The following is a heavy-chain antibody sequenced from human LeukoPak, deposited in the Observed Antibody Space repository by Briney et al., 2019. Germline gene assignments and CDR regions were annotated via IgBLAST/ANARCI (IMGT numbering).Heavy chain of an antibody. CDR3: ATIITMVRGVRDY. J-gene: IGHJ4*02. CDR2: ISGSGGST. D-gene: IGHD3-10*01. Sequence: GGSLRLSCAASGFTFSSYAMSWVRQAPGKGLEWVSAISGSGGSTYYADSVKGWFTISRDNSKNTLYLQMNSLRAEDTAVYYCATIITMVRGVRDYWGQGTLVTVSS. CDR1: GFTFSSYA. V-gene: IGHV3-23*01.